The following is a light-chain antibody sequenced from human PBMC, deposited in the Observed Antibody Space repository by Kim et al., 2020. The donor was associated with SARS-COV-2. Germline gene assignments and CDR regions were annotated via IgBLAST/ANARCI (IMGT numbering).Light chain of an antibody. CDR2: GAS. J-gene: IGKJ2*01. Sequence: PGDTATLSCRPTQSISSDYLAWYQQKPGQAPRLLLYGASSRATGIPDRFVGSGSGTDFTLTISGLEPEDFAVYYCQQYGGSPVYTFGQGTKLEI. CDR3: QQYGGSPVYT. V-gene: IGKV3-20*01. CDR1: QSISSDY.